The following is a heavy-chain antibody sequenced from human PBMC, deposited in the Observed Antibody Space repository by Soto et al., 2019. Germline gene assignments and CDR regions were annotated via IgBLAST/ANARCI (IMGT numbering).Heavy chain of an antibody. D-gene: IGHD3-16*01. V-gene: IGHV2-5*02. CDR3: AHRLSLSTTWNYGYMDV. Sequence: QITLKESGPTLVNPTQTLTLTCTFSGFSLSTGGVGVGWIRQPPGKALEWLALIYWDDDKRYNPSLKSRLTVTKDTSKNQVVLTMTNRDLLDTATYYCAHRLSLSTTWNYGYMDVWGNGTTVTVSS. CDR2: IYWDDDK. CDR1: GFSLSTGGVG. J-gene: IGHJ6*03.